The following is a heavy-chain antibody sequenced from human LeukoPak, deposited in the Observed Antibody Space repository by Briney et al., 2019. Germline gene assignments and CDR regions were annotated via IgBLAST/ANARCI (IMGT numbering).Heavy chain of an antibody. CDR3: ASGLHYYDSSGYYYVGWWGYYYGMDV. J-gene: IGHJ6*02. CDR2: ISAYNGNT. Sequence: ASVKVSCKASGGTFSSYAISWVRQAPGQGLEWMGWISAYNGNTNYAQKLQGRVTMTTDTSTSTAYMELRSLRSDDTAVYYCASGLHYYDSSGYYYVGWWGYYYGMDVWGQGTTVTVSS. CDR1: GGTFSSYA. D-gene: IGHD3-22*01. V-gene: IGHV1-18*01.